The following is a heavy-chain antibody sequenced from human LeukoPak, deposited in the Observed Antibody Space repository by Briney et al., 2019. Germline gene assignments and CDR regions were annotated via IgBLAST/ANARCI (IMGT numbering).Heavy chain of an antibody. CDR1: GFTFSNYA. V-gene: IGHV3-23*01. CDR2: IRGGGDGT. D-gene: IGHD5-18*01. Sequence: GGSLRLSCPASGFTFSNYAMSWVRQAPGKGLEWVSGIRGGGDGTTYADSVKGRFTISRDNSKNTLYLQMDSLRAEDTAIYYCAKSRYIYGSSGDYWGQGTLLTVSS. J-gene: IGHJ4*02. CDR3: AKSRYIYGSSGDY.